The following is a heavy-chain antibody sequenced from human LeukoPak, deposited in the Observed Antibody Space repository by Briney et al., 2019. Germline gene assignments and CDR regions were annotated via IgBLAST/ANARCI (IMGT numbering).Heavy chain of an antibody. D-gene: IGHD3-22*01. Sequence: GGSLRLSCAASGFTFSDYYMSWIRQAPGKGLEWVSHISRSGSTRYYADSLKGRFTISRDNAKNSLYLQMNSLRAEDTAVHYCARTAYYYDSSGYDDAFDIWGQGTMVTVPS. V-gene: IGHV3-11*01. J-gene: IGHJ3*02. CDR1: GFTFSDYY. CDR2: ISRSGSTR. CDR3: ARTAYYYDSSGYDDAFDI.